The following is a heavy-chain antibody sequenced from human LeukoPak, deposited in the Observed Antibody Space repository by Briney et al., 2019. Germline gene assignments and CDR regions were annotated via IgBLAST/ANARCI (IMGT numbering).Heavy chain of an antibody. CDR2: LPPDELGI. V-gene: IGHV3-74*01. CDR1: GFTFTNYW. J-gene: IGHJ4*02. Sequence: GGSLRLSCAASGFTFTNYWMHWVRQAPGMGLVWVSRLPPDELGIIYADSVKGRFTVSRDNAKNTVYLQMNNLRVDDTAMYYCVGTIASRGSEYWGQGALVTVSS. D-gene: IGHD6-6*01. CDR3: VGTIASRGSEY.